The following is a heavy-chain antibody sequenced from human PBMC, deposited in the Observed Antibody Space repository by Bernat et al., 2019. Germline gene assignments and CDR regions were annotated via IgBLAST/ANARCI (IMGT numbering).Heavy chain of an antibody. D-gene: IGHD2-2*01. CDR2: IYPGDPDT. V-gene: IGHV5-51*01. J-gene: IGHJ4*02. CDR3: ARLAFAGSTSYYFDY. Sequence: EVQLLQSGAEVKKPGESLKISCKGSGYSFTSYWIGWVRQMPGKGLEWMGIIYPGDPDTRYSPSFQGQVTISADKSISTAYLQWSSLKASDTAMYYCARLAFAGSTSYYFDYWGQGTLVTVSS. CDR1: GYSFTSYW.